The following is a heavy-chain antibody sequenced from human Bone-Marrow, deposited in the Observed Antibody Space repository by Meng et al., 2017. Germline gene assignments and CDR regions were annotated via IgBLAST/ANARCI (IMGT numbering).Heavy chain of an antibody. CDR2: INPSGGST. Sequence: ASVKVSCKASGYTFTSYYMHWGRQAPGQGLEWMGIINPSGGSTSYAQKFQGRVTMTRDTSTSTVYMELSSLRSEDTAVYYCAREPIAPFDYGVVSSKSAFDIWGQGTMVTVSS. CDR3: AREPIAPFDYGVVSSKSAFDI. D-gene: IGHD4-17*01. CDR1: GYTFTSYY. V-gene: IGHV1-46*01. J-gene: IGHJ3*02.